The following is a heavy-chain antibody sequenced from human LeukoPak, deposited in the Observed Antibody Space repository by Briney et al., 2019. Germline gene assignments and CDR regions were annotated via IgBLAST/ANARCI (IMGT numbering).Heavy chain of an antibody. Sequence: GGSLRLSCAASGFTFSSYGMHWVRQAPGKGLEWVAFIRYDGSNRYYTDSVKGRFTISRDNSKDTLYLQMNSLRAEDTAVYYCAKDRTALAYYFDYWGQGTLVTVSS. J-gene: IGHJ4*02. D-gene: IGHD2-2*01. CDR1: GFTFSSYG. V-gene: IGHV3-30*02. CDR3: AKDRTALAYYFDY. CDR2: IRYDGSNR.